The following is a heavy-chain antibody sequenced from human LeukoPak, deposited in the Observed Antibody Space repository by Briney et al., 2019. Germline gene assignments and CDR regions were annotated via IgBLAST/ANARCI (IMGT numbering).Heavy chain of an antibody. J-gene: IGHJ3*02. CDR3: VNLPRGQYGGLDAFDI. D-gene: IGHD4-23*01. V-gene: IGHV4-39*01. CDR1: GGSISSSSYY. CDR2: IYYSGST. Sequence: SETLSLTCTVSGGSISSSSYYWGWIRQPPGKGLEWIGSIYYSGSTYYNPSLKSRVTISVDTSKNQFSLKLSSVTAADTAVYYCVNLPRGQYGGLDAFDIWGQGTMVTVSS.